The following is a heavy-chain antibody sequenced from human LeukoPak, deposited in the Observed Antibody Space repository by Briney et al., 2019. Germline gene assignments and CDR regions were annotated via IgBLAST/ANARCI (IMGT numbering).Heavy chain of an antibody. J-gene: IGHJ3*02. Sequence: SETLSLTCAVSGGSISSGGFSWSWIRQPPGKGLEWIGYIYHSGSTYYNPSLKSRVTISVDRSKNQFSPKVTSVTAADTAVYYCARAGQLWSDAFDIWGQGTMVTVSS. CDR2: IYHSGST. CDR3: ARAGQLWSDAFDI. CDR1: GGSISSGGFS. V-gene: IGHV4-30-2*01. D-gene: IGHD5-18*01.